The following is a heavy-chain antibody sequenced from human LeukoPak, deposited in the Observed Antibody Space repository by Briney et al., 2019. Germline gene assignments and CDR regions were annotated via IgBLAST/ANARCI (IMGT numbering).Heavy chain of an antibody. CDR2: ISGGGENT. D-gene: IGHD1-1*01. Sequence: GGSLRLSCAASGCTFNIYGMSWVRQAPGKGLEWVSTISGGGENTHYADSVKGRFTVSRDNSKNTMYLQMNNLRGDDTALCYCTKDVGPGYDWFDPWGQGTQVTVSS. J-gene: IGHJ5*02. CDR1: GCTFNIYG. V-gene: IGHV3-23*01. CDR3: TKDVGPGYDWFDP.